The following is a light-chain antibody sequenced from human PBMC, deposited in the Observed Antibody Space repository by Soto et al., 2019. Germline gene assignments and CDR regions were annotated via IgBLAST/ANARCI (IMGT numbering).Light chain of an antibody. Sequence: EIVLTQSPGTLSLSPGERATLSCRASQSVSSYYLAWYQQKPGQAPRLLIYAASSRATGIPDRFSGGGSGTDFTLTISRLEPEDVAVYYCQQCGSSPWTFGQGTKVVIK. V-gene: IGKV3-20*01. CDR3: QQCGSSPWT. CDR1: QSVSSYY. CDR2: AAS. J-gene: IGKJ1*01.